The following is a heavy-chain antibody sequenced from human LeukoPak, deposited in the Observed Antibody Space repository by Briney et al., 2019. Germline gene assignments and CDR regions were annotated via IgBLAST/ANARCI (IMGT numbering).Heavy chain of an antibody. V-gene: IGHV4-39*01. CDR1: GGSISSSSYY. Sequence: SETLSLTCAVSGGSISSSSYYWGWIRQPPGKGLEWIGSIYYSGSTYYNPSLKSRVTISVDTSKNQFSLKLSSVTAADTAVYYCARLGVTTDYWGQGTLVTVSS. D-gene: IGHD3-3*01. CDR2: IYYSGST. CDR3: ARLGVTTDY. J-gene: IGHJ4*02.